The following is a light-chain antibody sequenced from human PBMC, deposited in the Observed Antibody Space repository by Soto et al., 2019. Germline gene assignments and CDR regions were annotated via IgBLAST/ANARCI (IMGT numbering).Light chain of an antibody. CDR2: DAS. J-gene: IGKJ2*01. CDR3: KQRSNWPRT. CDR1: QSVSRY. V-gene: IGKV3-11*01. Sequence: EIVLTQSPATLSLSPGDRATLSCRASQSVSRYLAWYQQKPGQAPRLLIYDASNRATGIPARFGGSGSGTDFTLTISSLEPEDFAVYYCKQRSNWPRTFGQGTKLEIK.